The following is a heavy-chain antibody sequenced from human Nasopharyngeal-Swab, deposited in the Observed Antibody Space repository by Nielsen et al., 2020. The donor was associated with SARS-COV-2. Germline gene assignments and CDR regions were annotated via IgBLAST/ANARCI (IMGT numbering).Heavy chain of an antibody. CDR3: ARDSTIAVAGTLLYYYYYYMDV. V-gene: IGHV3-7*01. CDR2: IKQDGSEK. D-gene: IGHD6-19*01. Sequence: GGSLRLSCVASGLAFSTYGWNWVRQAPGKGLEWVANIKQDGSEKYYVDSVKGRFTLSRDNAKNSLYLQMNSLRAEDTAVYYCARDSTIAVAGTLLYYYYYYMDVWGKGTTVTVSS. J-gene: IGHJ6*03. CDR1: GLAFSTYG.